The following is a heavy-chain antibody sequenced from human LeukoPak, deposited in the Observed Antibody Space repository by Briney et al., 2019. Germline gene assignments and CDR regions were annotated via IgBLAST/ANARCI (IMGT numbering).Heavy chain of an antibody. V-gene: IGHV3-30-3*01. CDR1: GFTFNSYA. Sequence: GGSLRLSCAASGFTFNSYAMHWVRQAPGKGLEWVAVISYDGSNKYYADSVKGRFTISRDNSKNTLYLQMNSLRAEDTAVYYCARDMSGYCSGGRCYNMGYFDYWGQGTLVTVSS. J-gene: IGHJ4*02. CDR3: ARDMSGYCSGGRCYNMGYFDY. CDR2: ISYDGSNK. D-gene: IGHD2-15*01.